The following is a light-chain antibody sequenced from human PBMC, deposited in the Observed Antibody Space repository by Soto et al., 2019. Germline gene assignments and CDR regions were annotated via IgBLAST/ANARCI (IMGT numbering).Light chain of an antibody. Sequence: DIQMTQSPSSLSASVGERVTITCRANEYISNYLNWYQQKPGRAPKLLIYDASTLETGVPSRFSGSGSGTHFTFTISSLQPEDVGTYYCQQYENLRLHTFGPGPK. CDR2: DAS. V-gene: IGKV1-33*01. J-gene: IGKJ2*01. CDR1: EYISNY. CDR3: QQYENLRLHT.